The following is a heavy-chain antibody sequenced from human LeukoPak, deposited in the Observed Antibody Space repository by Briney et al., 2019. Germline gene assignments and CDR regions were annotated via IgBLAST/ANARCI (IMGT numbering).Heavy chain of an antibody. Sequence: SETLSLTCTVSGASISSYYWSWIRQPAGKGLEWSGRIYTSGSTNYNPSLKSRVTMSVDTSKNQFSLKLSSVTAADTAGYYCARTSIAALDFDYWGQGTLVTVSA. CDR2: IYTSGST. V-gene: IGHV4-4*07. CDR3: ARTSIAALDFDY. CDR1: GASISSYY. J-gene: IGHJ4*02. D-gene: IGHD6-13*01.